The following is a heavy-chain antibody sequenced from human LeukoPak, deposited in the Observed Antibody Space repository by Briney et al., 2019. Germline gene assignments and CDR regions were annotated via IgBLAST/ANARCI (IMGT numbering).Heavy chain of an antibody. CDR3: AKEDTVTTWGTYYCSGMDV. Sequence: GGSLRLSCAASGFTFSSYAMSWVRQAPGKGLEWVSAISGSGGSTYYADSVKGRFTISRDNSKNTLYLQMNSLRAEDAAVYYCAKEDTVTTWGTYYCSGMDVWGQGTTVTVSS. CDR1: GFTFSSYA. J-gene: IGHJ6*02. D-gene: IGHD4-11*01. CDR2: ISGSGGST. V-gene: IGHV3-23*01.